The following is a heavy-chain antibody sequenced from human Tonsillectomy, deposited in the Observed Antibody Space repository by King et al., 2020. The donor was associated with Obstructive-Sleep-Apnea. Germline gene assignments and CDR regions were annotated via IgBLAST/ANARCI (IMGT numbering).Heavy chain of an antibody. CDR1: GYNFTNYW. V-gene: IGHV5-51*01. CDR3: ARLVSHVGSLFDY. CDR2: IYPGDSDT. J-gene: IGHJ4*02. D-gene: IGHD2-8*01. Sequence: VQLVQSGVEVKKPGESLKISCKGSGYNFTNYWIGGVRQMTGKGLEWMGIIYPGDSDTRLSPSFQGQVTISADKSISTAYLQWSSLKSSDTAIYYCARLVSHVGSLFDYWGQGTLVTVSS.